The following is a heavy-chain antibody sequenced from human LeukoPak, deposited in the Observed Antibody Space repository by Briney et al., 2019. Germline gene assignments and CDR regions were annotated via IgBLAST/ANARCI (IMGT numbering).Heavy chain of an antibody. CDR2: IYPSDSDA. Sequence: GESLKISCKVAGYRFSDYWIGWVRQVPGKGLEWMGIIYPSDSDAKYSPSLQGHVSISADKSITTAYLQWSSLKASDTAMYYCARPGRGALFEYWGQGTLVTVSS. J-gene: IGHJ4*02. CDR3: ARPGRGALFEY. D-gene: IGHD3-10*01. V-gene: IGHV5-51*01. CDR1: GYRFSDYW.